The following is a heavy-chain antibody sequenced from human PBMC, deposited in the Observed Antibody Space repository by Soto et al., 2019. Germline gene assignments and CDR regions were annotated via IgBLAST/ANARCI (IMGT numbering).Heavy chain of an antibody. V-gene: IGHV4-39*01. CDR2: IYYSGST. CDR3: ARRGAVAGLIDY. Sequence: SETLSLTCTVSGGSISSSSYYWGWIRQPPGKGLEWIGSIYYSGSTYYNPSLKSRVTISVDTSKNQFSLKLSSVTAADTAVYYCARRGAVAGLIDYWGQGTLVTVSS. CDR1: GGSISSSSYY. D-gene: IGHD6-19*01. J-gene: IGHJ4*02.